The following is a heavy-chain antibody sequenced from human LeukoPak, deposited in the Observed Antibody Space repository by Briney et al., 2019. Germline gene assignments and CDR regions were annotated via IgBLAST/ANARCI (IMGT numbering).Heavy chain of an antibody. D-gene: IGHD2/OR15-2a*01. CDR3: AREGGTTGFDY. Sequence: PSETLSLTCTVSGGSISSYYWSWIRQPPGKGLEWIGYIYYSGSTNYNPSLKSRVTISVDTSKNQLSLKLSSVTAADTAVYYCAREGGTTGFDYWGQGTLVTVSS. J-gene: IGHJ4*02. CDR1: GGSISSYY. V-gene: IGHV4-59*01. CDR2: IYYSGST.